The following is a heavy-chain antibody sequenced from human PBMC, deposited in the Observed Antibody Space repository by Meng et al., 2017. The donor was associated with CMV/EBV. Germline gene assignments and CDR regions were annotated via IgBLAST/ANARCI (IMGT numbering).Heavy chain of an antibody. J-gene: IGHJ4*02. CDR3: ARDPVVSSTPGEWNY. CDR2: ISSSSSYI. CDR1: GFTFSSSS. D-gene: IGHD2-2*01. Sequence: SGFTFSSSSMNWVRQAPGKGLEWVSSISSSSSYIYYADSVKGRFTISRDNAKNSLYLQMNSLRAEDTAVYYCARDPVVSSTPGEWNYWGQGTLVTVSS. V-gene: IGHV3-21*01.